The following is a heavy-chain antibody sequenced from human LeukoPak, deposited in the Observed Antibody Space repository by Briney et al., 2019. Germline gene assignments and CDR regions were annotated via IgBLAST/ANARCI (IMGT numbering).Heavy chain of an antibody. V-gene: IGHV4-34*01. Sequence: PSETLSLTCAVYGGSFSGYYWSWIRQPPGKGLEWIGEINHSGSTNYNPSLKSRVTISVDTSKNQFSLKLSSVTAADTAVYYCARAQAGDPFDYWGQGTLVTVSS. D-gene: IGHD6-19*01. J-gene: IGHJ4*02. CDR2: INHSGST. CDR3: ARAQAGDPFDY. CDR1: GGSFSGYY.